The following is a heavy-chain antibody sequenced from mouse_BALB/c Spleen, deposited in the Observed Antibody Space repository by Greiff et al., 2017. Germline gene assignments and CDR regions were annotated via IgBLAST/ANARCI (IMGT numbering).Heavy chain of an antibody. D-gene: IGHD2-2*01. J-gene: IGHJ3*01. CDR1: GFTFSDYY. CDR2: ISDGGSYT. Sequence: DVMLVESGGGLVKPGGSLKLSCAASGFTFSDYYMYWVRQTPEKRLEWVATISDGGSYTYYPDSVKGRFTISRDKAKNNLYLQMSSLKSEDTAMYYCARDGCFACWGEGTLVTVSA. CDR3: ARDGCFAC. V-gene: IGHV5-4*02.